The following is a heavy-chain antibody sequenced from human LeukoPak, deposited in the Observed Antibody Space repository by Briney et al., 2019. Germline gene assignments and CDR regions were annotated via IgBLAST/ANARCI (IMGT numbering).Heavy chain of an antibody. CDR1: GGSISSSSSY. Sequence: SETLSLACIVSGGSISSSSSYWGWIRQPPGKGLEWIGSIYYTGSTYYNPSLKSRVTISLDTSKNQFSLKLSSVTAADTAVYYCARGFKRYYYDSSGANWFDPWGQGTLVTVSS. V-gene: IGHV4-39*07. J-gene: IGHJ5*02. D-gene: IGHD3-22*01. CDR2: IYYTGST. CDR3: ARGFKRYYYDSSGANWFDP.